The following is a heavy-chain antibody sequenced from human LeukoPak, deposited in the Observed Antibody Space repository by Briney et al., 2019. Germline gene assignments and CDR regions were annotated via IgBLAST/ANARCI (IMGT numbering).Heavy chain of an antibody. CDR1: GLTFSSHW. V-gene: IGHV3-74*01. CDR2: ITNDGSST. J-gene: IGHJ4*02. Sequence: GGSLRLSCAASGLTFSSHWMHWVRQAPGKGLVWVSRITNDGSSTTYADSVKGRFTISRDNAKNTLYLQMNSLRAEDTAVYYCAKADLVGIQWGQGTLVTVSS. CDR3: AKADLVGIQ. D-gene: IGHD1-26*01.